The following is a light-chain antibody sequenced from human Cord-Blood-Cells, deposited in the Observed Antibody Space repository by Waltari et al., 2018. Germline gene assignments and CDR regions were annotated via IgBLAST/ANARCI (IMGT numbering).Light chain of an antibody. V-gene: IGLV3-21*04. J-gene: IGLJ1*01. CDR3: QVWDSSSDRPYV. CDR1: KHGSKI. Sequence: SYVLTQPPSVSVAPGKTARISCGGNKHGSKIVHWYQQTPGQAPVLVIYYDSDRPSGIPERFAGSNSGNTATLTISRVEAGDEADYYCQVWDSSSDRPYVFGTGTKVTVL. CDR2: YDS.